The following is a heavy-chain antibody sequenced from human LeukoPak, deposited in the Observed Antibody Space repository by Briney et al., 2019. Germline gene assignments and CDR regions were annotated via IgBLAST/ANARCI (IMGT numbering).Heavy chain of an antibody. J-gene: IGHJ4*02. Sequence: SETLSLTCTVSGFSISSAYYWGWIRQPPGKGLEWIGSIYHTGRTYYNPSLKSRVTISVDTSKNQFSLKLSSVTAADTAVYYCASLGYRGFDYWGQGTLVTVSS. V-gene: IGHV4-38-2*02. CDR2: IYHTGRT. CDR1: GFSISSAYY. CDR3: ASLGYRGFDY. D-gene: IGHD5-24*01.